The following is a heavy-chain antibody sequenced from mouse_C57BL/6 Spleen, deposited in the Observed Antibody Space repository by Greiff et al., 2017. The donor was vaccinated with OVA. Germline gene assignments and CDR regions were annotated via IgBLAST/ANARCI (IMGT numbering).Heavy chain of an antibody. Sequence: EVHLVESGPELVKPGASVKMSCKASGYTFTDYNMHWVKQSHGKSLEWIGYINPNNGGTSYNQKFKGKATLTVNKSSSTAYMELRSLTSEDSAVYYCANSNLFAYWGQGTLVTVSA. CDR2: INPNNGGT. V-gene: IGHV1-22*01. CDR1: GYTFTDYN. CDR3: ANSNLFAY. J-gene: IGHJ3*01. D-gene: IGHD2-5*01.